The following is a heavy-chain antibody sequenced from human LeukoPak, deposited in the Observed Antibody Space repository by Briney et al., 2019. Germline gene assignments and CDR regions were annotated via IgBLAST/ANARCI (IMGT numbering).Heavy chain of an antibody. D-gene: IGHD3-3*01. CDR1: GFTFSSYG. CDR2: IWYDGSNK. V-gene: IGHV3-33*01. CDR3: ARGSTTIFGLEN. J-gene: IGHJ1*01. Sequence: PGRSLRLSCAASGFTFSSYGMHWVRQAPGKGLEWVAVIWYDGSNKYYADSVKGRFTISRDNSKNTLYLQMNSLRAEDTAVYYCARGSTTIFGLENWGQGTLVTVSS.